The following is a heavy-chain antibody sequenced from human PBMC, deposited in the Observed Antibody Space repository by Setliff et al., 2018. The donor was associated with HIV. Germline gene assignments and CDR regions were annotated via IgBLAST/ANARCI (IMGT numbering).Heavy chain of an antibody. CDR1: GGTFNTYP. CDR2: IAPNLRMP. V-gene: IGHV1-69*10. D-gene: IGHD3-9*01. J-gene: IGHJ3*01. CDR3: AREKSPVLEYFDWLKPRHVFDV. Sequence: RASVKVSCKTSGGTFNTYPIAWVRQAPGQGLEWMGGIAPNLRMPNYIQKFKGRLTITADESTSTVYMELTNLSSEDMAMYYCAREKSPVLEYFDWLKPRHVFDVWGQGTVVTVSS.